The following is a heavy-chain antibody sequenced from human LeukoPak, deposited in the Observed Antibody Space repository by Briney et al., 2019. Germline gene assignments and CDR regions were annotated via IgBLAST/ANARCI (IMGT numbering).Heavy chain of an antibody. J-gene: IGHJ6*03. CDR3: AKDPARDYYYYYMDV. D-gene: IGHD5-24*01. CDR2: IRYDGSNK. V-gene: IGHV3-30*02. CDR1: GFTFSSYG. Sequence: GGSLRLSCAASGFTFSSYGMHWVRQAPGKGLEWVAFIRYDGSNKYYADSVKGRFTISRGNSKNTLYLQMNSLRAEDTAVYYCAKDPARDYYYYYMDVWGKGTTVTVSS.